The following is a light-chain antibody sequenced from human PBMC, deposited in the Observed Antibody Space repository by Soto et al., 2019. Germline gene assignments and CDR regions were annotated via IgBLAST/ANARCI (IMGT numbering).Light chain of an antibody. J-gene: IGLJ1*01. Sequence: QSVLTQAASVSGSPGQSITISCTGTSSDVGAYNYVSWYQQHPGKAPKLMIYDVSNRPSGVSNRFSGSKSGNTASLTISGLQAEDEADYYCGSYTSSSSYVFGTGTKLTVL. CDR1: SSDVGAYNY. V-gene: IGLV2-14*03. CDR2: DVS. CDR3: GSYTSSSSYV.